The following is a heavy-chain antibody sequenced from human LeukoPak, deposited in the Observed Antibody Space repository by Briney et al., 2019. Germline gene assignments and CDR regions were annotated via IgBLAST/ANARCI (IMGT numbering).Heavy chain of an antibody. CDR1: GYTFTSYD. D-gene: IGHD3-9*01. CDR2: MNPNSGNT. V-gene: IGHV1-8*01. CDR3: ARGINTQTYYDILTGYYPPYYFDY. Sequence: GASVKVSCKASGYTFTSYDINWVRQATGQGREWMGWMNPNSGNTGYAQKFQGRVTMTRNTSISTAYMELSSLRSEDTAVYYCARGINTQTYYDILTGYYPPYYFDYWGQGTLVTVSS. J-gene: IGHJ4*02.